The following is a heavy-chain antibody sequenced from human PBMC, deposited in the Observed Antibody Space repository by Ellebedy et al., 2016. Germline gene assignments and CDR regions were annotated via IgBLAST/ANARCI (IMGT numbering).Heavy chain of an antibody. CDR3: TKVGAGYCSGIKCYYFDY. Sequence: SLKISXAASGFTFHAYWMHWVRQAPGKGLEWVASVSWNSASLEYADSVKGRFTISRDNAKNSLYLQMNSLRADDTAFYYCTKVGAGYCSGIKCYYFDYWGHGTLVTVSS. J-gene: IGHJ4*01. D-gene: IGHD2-15*01. V-gene: IGHV3-9*01. CDR2: VSWNSASL. CDR1: GFTFHAYW.